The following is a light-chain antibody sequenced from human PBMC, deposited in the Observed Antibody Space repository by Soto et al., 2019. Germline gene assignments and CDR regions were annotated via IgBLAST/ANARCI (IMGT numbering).Light chain of an antibody. CDR3: PPYDSYWT. CDR1: QSVSSNF. V-gene: IGKV3-20*01. CDR2: GAS. Sequence: EILLTQSKGTMSLSPGERSTLSRMASQSVSSNFLAWYQQRPGQPPSILIYGASNRATGIPERFSGSGSGTDFTLTISSLQPDDFATYYCPPYDSYWTFGHGPQL. J-gene: IGKJ1*01.